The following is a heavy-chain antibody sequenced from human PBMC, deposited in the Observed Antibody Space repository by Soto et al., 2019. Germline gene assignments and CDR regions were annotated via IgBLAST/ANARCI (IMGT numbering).Heavy chain of an antibody. V-gene: IGHV4-59*01. CDR3: ARAGSVGATRDAFDI. Sequence: SETLSLTCTVSGGSISSYYWSWIRQPPGKGLEWIGYIDYSESTNYNPSLKSRVTISVDTSKNQFPLKLSSVTAADKAVYYGARAGSVGATRDAFDIGGQGKMVTVSS. D-gene: IGHD1-26*01. J-gene: IGHJ3*02. CDR2: IDYSEST. CDR1: GGSISSYY.